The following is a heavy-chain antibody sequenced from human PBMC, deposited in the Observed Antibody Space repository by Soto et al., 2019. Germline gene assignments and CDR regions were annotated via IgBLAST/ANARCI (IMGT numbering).Heavy chain of an antibody. D-gene: IGHD5-12*01. CDR1: GGSISSGGYY. Sequence: PSETLSLTCTVSGGSISSGGYYWSWIRQHPGKGLEWIGYIYYSGSTYYNPSLKSRVTISVDTSKNQFSLKLSSVTAADTAVYYCARDREGRGRDGYNPNVDPWGQGTLVTVSS. CDR3: ARDREGRGRDGYNPNVDP. CDR2: IYYSGST. V-gene: IGHV4-31*03. J-gene: IGHJ5*02.